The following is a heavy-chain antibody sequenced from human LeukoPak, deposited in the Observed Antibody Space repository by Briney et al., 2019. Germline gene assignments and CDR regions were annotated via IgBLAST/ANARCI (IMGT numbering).Heavy chain of an antibody. CDR2: ISSSSSYI. J-gene: IGHJ4*02. Sequence: PGGSLRLSCAASGFTFSSYSMNWVRQAPGKGLEWVSSISSSSSYIYYADSVKGRFTISRDNAKNSLYLQMNSLRAEDTAVYYCARAGGFWSGSPLPSYWGQGTLVTVSS. CDR3: ARAGGFWSGSPLPSY. CDR1: GFTFSSYS. V-gene: IGHV3-21*01. D-gene: IGHD3-3*01.